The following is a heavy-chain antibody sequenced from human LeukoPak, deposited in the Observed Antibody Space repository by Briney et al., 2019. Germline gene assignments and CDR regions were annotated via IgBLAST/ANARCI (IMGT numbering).Heavy chain of an antibody. CDR3: ANYGSGTYRFDP. D-gene: IGHD3-10*01. CDR1: GGSISSGGYY. J-gene: IGHJ5*02. CDR2: INHSGTT. Sequence: PSETLSLTCTVSGGSISSGGYYWSWIRQHLGKGLEWIGYINHSGTTYYNPSLKSRVTISVDTSKNHLSLMLRSVTAADTAVYYCANYGSGTYRFDPWGQGTLVTVSS. V-gene: IGHV4-31*03.